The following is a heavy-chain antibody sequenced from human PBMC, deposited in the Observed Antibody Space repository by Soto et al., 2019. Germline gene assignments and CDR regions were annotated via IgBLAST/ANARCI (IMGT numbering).Heavy chain of an antibody. D-gene: IGHD3-22*01. CDR2: ISSSSSTI. CDR3: ATERRSNGYLYFDY. V-gene: IGHV3-48*02. CDR1: GFTFSSYS. Sequence: GGSLRLSCAASGFTFSSYSMNWVRQAPGKGLEWVSYISSSSSTIFYADSVKGRFTISRDNAKNSLYLQMNSLRDEDTAVYYCATERRSNGYLYFDYWGQGTLVTVSS. J-gene: IGHJ4*02.